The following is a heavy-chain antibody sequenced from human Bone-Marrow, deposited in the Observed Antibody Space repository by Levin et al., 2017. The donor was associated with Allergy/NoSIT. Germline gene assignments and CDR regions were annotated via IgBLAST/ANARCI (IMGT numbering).Heavy chain of an antibody. CDR1: GGSISSGGYS. D-gene: IGHD5-18*01. Sequence: LRLSCAVSGGSISSGGYSWSWIRQPPGKGLEWIGNIYLSGSTNDNPSLKSRVTISVDRYKNQFSLKLSSVTAADTAVYYCARVAGYSFGYYFDHWGQGTLVTVSS. V-gene: IGHV4-30-2*01. CDR3: ARVAGYSFGYYFDH. CDR2: IYLSGST. J-gene: IGHJ4*02.